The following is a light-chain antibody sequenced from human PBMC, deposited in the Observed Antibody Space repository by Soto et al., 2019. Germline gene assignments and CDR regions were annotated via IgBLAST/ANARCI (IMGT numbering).Light chain of an antibody. V-gene: IGKV4-1*01. Sequence: DIVMTQSPDSLAVSLGERATINCKSSQSVLYSSNNKNYLAWYQQKPGQPPKLLIYWASTRESRVPDRFSGSRSGTDFTLTISSLQAEDGAIYYCQQYYSTPRTFGPGNKVDIK. J-gene: IGKJ3*01. CDR1: QSVLYSSNNKNY. CDR3: QQYYSTPRT. CDR2: WAS.